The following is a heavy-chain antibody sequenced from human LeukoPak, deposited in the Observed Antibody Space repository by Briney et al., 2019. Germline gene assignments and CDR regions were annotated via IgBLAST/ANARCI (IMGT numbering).Heavy chain of an antibody. CDR3: APRGYTAMVTNYFDY. CDR2: ISGSGGST. D-gene: IGHD5-18*01. Sequence: GGSLRLSCAASGFTFSSYAMSWVRQAPGKGLEWVSAISGSGGSTYYADSVKGRFTISRDNSKNTLYLQMNSLRAEDTAVYYRAPRGYTAMVTNYFDYWGQGTLVTVSS. CDR1: GFTFSSYA. J-gene: IGHJ4*02. V-gene: IGHV3-23*01.